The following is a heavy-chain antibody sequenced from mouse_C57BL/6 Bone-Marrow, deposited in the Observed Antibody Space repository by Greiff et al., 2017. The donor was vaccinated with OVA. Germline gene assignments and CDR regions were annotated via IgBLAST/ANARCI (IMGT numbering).Heavy chain of an antibody. D-gene: IGHD1-1*01. V-gene: IGHV3-6*01. CDR2: ISYDGSN. Sequence: ESGPGLVKPSQSLSLTCSVTGYSITSGYYWNWIRQFPGNKLEWMGYISYDGSNNYNPSLKNRISITRDTSKNQFFLKLNSVTTEDTATYYCARDGYYYYGSSYGYFDVWGTGTTVTVSS. CDR3: ARDGYYYYGSSYGYFDV. J-gene: IGHJ1*03. CDR1: GYSITSGYY.